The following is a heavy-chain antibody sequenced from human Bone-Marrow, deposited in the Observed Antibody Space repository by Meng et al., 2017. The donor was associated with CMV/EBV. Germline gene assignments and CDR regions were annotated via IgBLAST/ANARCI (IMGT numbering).Heavy chain of an antibody. D-gene: IGHD6-19*01. Sequence: ASVKVSCKASGYTFTSYYMHWVRQAPGQGLEWMGIINPSGGSTSYAQKFQGRVTMTRDTSISTAYMELSRLRSDDTAVYYCARYPRNIAVDPRFDYWGQGTLVTVSS. J-gene: IGHJ4*02. V-gene: IGHV1-46*01. CDR2: INPSGGST. CDR1: GYTFTSYY. CDR3: ARYPRNIAVDPRFDY.